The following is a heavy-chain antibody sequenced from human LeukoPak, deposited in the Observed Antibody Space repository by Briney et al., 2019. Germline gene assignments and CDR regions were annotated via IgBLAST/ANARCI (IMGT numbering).Heavy chain of an antibody. CDR1: GGTFSSYA. D-gene: IGHD2-15*01. J-gene: IGHJ4*02. CDR3: ARENLLGYCSGGSCRDFDY. Sequence: GASVKISCKASGGTFSSYAISWVRQTPGQRLECMGRIIPILGIANNTQKYQGRVTITAAKSTSTAYMELSSLRSEDTAVYYCARENLLGYCSGGSCRDFDYWGQGTLVTVSS. CDR2: IIPILGIA. V-gene: IGHV1-69*04.